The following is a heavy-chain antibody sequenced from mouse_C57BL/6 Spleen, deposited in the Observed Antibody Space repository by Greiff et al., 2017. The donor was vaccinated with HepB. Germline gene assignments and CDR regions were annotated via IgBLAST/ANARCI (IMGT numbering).Heavy chain of an antibody. V-gene: IGHV1-4*01. Sequence: LVESGAELARPGASVKMSCKASGYTFTSYTMHWVKQRPGQGLEWIGYINPSSGYTKYNQKFKDKATLTADKSSSTAYMQLSSLTSEDSAVYYCARSITTVVAEAYWGQGTLVTVSA. CDR3: ARSITTVVAEAY. CDR1: GYTFTSYT. J-gene: IGHJ3*01. CDR2: INPSSGYT. D-gene: IGHD1-1*01.